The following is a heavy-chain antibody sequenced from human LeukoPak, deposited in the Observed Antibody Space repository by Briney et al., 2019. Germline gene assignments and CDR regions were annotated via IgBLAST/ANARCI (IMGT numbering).Heavy chain of an antibody. D-gene: IGHD5-24*01. CDR2: INPSGGST. Sequence: AASVKVSCKASGYTFTSYYMHWVRQAPGQGLEWTGIINPSGGSTSYAQKFQGRVTMPRDMSTSTVYMELPSLRSEDTAVYYCARWPRDGYNLGFDYWGQGTLVTVSS. CDR3: ARWPRDGYNLGFDY. CDR1: GYTFTSYY. V-gene: IGHV1-46*01. J-gene: IGHJ4*02.